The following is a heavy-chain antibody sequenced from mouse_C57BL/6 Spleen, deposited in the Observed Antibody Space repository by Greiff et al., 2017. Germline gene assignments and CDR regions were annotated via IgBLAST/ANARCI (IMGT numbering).Heavy chain of an antibody. J-gene: IGHJ1*03. CDR2: IYPGDGDT. D-gene: IGHD1-1*01. V-gene: IGHV1-82*01. Sequence: VKLQESGPELVKPGASVKISCKASGYAFSSSWMNWVKQRPGKGLEWIGRIYPGDGDTNYNGKFKGKATLTADKSTSTAYMQLSSLTSEDSAVYFCVFITTSRGYFDVWGTGTTVTVSS. CDR3: VFITTSRGYFDV. CDR1: GYAFSSSW.